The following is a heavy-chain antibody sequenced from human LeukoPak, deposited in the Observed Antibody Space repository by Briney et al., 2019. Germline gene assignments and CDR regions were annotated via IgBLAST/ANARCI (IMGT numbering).Heavy chain of an antibody. CDR1: GYTFTSYY. J-gene: IGHJ4*02. CDR2: INPSGGST. D-gene: IGHD3-3*01. CDR3: ARGAPITIFGVVLFDY. Sequence: ASVNVSCKASGYTFTSYYMHWVRQAPGPGLEWMGIINPSGGSTSYAQKFQGRVTMTRDMSTSTVYMELSSLRSEDTAVYYCARGAPITIFGVVLFDYWGQGTLVTVSS. V-gene: IGHV1-46*01.